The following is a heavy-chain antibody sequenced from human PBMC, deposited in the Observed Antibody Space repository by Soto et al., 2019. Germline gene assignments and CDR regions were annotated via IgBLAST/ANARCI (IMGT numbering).Heavy chain of an antibody. CDR3: ATAAYCIVVVSYFYH. D-gene: IGHD2-21*01. Sequence: SVKVSFKISGRTFSSYASSWVRRARRQGLEWMGLIVPIFGTTDYVQNFQGRLRITADESTSTAYMELSSLRSDETAAYFCATAAYCIVVVSYFYHWGPGTLVSVSS. J-gene: IGHJ4*02. V-gene: IGHV1-69*13. CDR2: IVPIFGTT. CDR1: GRTFSSYA.